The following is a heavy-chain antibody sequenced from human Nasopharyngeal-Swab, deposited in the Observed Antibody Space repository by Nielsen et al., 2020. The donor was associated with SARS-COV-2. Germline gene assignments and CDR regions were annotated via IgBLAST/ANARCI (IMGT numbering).Heavy chain of an antibody. CDR2: IWYDGSNK. V-gene: IGHV3-33*01. D-gene: IGHD2-15*01. Sequence: WIRQGPGQGLEWEAVIWYDGSNKYYADSVKGRFTISRDNSKNTLYLQMISLRAEDTAVYYCAREAGYCSGGSCYSGPFDYWGQGTLVTVSS. J-gene: IGHJ4*02. CDR3: AREAGYCSGGSCYSGPFDY.